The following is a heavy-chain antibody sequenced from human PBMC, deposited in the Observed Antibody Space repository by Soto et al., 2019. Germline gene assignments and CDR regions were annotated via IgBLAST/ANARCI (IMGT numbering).Heavy chain of an antibody. D-gene: IGHD6-25*01. Sequence: EVQLVESGGGLVKPGGSLRLSCAASGFTFSSYSMNWVRQATGKGLEWVSSLSSSSSYIYYADSVKGRFTISRDNAKNSLYLQMNSLRAEDTAVYYCARDSKAATNDYWGQGTLVTVSS. J-gene: IGHJ4*02. V-gene: IGHV3-21*01. CDR2: LSSSSSYI. CDR3: ARDSKAATNDY. CDR1: GFTFSSYS.